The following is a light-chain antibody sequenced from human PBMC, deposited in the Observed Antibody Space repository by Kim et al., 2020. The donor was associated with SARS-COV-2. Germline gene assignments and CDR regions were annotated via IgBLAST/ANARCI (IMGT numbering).Light chain of an antibody. J-gene: IGKJ3*01. CDR1: QSISSH. Sequence: DIQMTQSPSSLSASVGDRVTITCRTTQSISSHLNWYQQKPGRAPKLLISAASTLQGGVPSRFSGSGSETDFTLTISSLQPEDFATYFCQQSYIAPFTFGPGTKVDIK. CDR2: AAS. CDR3: QQSYIAPFT. V-gene: IGKV1-39*01.